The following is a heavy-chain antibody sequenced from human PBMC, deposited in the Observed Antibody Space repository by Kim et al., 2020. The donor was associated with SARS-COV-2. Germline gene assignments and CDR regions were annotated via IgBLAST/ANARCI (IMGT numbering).Heavy chain of an antibody. J-gene: IGHJ3*02. Sequence: GGSLRLSCAASGFTFSSYWMHWVRQAPGKGLVWVSRINSDGSSTSYADSVKGRFTISRDNAKNTLYLQMNSLRAEDTAVYYCARDLTYYDYVWGSYRSHAFDIWGQGTMVTVSS. CDR2: INSDGSST. CDR1: GFTFSSYW. D-gene: IGHD3-16*02. CDR3: ARDLTYYDYVWGSYRSHAFDI. V-gene: IGHV3-74*01.